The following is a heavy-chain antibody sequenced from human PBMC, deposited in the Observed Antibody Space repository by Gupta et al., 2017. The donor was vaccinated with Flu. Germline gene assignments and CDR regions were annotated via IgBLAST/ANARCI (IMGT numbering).Heavy chain of an antibody. V-gene: IGHV3-23*01. CDR2: ITSSGGAT. J-gene: IGHJ5*02. CDR3: ATIPMWFGEPIDL. Sequence: GASITSSGGATYYADAVRGHFTISRDTSKNTLYLQMDDLRAQDTATYYCATIPMWFGEPIDLCGQGVLVTVSS. D-gene: IGHD3-10*01.